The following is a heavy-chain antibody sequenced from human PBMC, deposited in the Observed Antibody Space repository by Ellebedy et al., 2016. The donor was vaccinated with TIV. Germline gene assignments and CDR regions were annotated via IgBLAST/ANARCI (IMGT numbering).Heavy chain of an antibody. J-gene: IGHJ6*02. V-gene: IGHV3-23*01. Sequence: PGGSLRLSCAASEFTFSTYAMNWVRQTPGKGLEWVAVIRDSGGITYVADSVKGRFTISRDNSENTLYLQMTSLRVDDTAVYYCAKGASGFYYYGMDVWGRGTTVTVSS. D-gene: IGHD5-12*01. CDR1: EFTFSTYA. CDR3: AKGASGFYYYGMDV. CDR2: IRDSGGIT.